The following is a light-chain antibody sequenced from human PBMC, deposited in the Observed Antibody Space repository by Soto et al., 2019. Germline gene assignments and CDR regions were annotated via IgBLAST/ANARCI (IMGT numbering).Light chain of an antibody. CDR1: QSITRN. J-gene: IGKJ5*01. CDR2: DAS. Sequence: EIGMKQSPATLSVSKGERATLSCRASQSITRNLAWYQQKPGQAPRLLIYDASNRATGIPARFSGSGSGTDFTLTISSLEPEDFAVYYCQQRSNWPPITFGQGTRLANK. CDR3: QQRSNWPPIT. V-gene: IGKV3-11*01.